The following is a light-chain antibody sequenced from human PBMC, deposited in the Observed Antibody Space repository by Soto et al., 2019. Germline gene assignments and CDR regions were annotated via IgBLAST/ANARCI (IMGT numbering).Light chain of an antibody. J-gene: IGLJ1*01. CDR2: GNN. V-gene: IGLV1-40*01. CDR1: SSNIGAGYA. Sequence: QSVLTQPPSVSGAPGQRVTISCTGSSSNIGAGYAVHWFQQLPGIAPKLLIFGNNNRPSGVPDRFSGSKSGTSASLAITGLQAEDEGDYYCGSWDSSVSGYVVGTGTTVTVL. CDR3: GSWDSSVSGYV.